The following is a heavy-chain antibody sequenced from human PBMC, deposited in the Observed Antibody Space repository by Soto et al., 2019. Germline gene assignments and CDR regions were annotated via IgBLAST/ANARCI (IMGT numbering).Heavy chain of an antibody. CDR2: ITYDGSNK. Sequence: QVQLVESGGGVVQPGRSLRLSCAASGFTFSSYGMHWVRQAPGKGLERVAVITYDGSNKYYADSVKGRFTLSRDNSKNTLYLQMNSRRGEGTAVYYFAKGRTTVVESFDIWGQGTMVTVSS. CDR1: GFTFSSYG. J-gene: IGHJ3*02. D-gene: IGHD4-4*01. V-gene: IGHV3-30*18. CDR3: AKGRTTVVESFDI.